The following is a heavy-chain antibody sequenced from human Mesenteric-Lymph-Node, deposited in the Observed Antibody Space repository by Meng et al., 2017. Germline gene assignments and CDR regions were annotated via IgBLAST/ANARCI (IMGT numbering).Heavy chain of an antibody. V-gene: IGHV1-69*06. J-gene: IGHJ6*02. D-gene: IGHD3-22*01. CDR3: ARDPNYYDSSGYAWRASYYYYGMDV. CDR1: GGTFSSYA. Sequence: SVKVSCKASGGTFSSYAISWVRQAPGQGLEWMGGIIPIFGTANYEQKFQGRVTITADKSTSTAYMELSSLKSEDTAVYYCARDPNYYDSSGYAWRASYYYYGMDVWGQGTTVTVSS. CDR2: IIPIFGTA.